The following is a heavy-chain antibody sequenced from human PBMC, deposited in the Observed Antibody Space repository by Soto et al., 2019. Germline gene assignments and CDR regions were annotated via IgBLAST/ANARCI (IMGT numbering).Heavy chain of an antibody. CDR1: GFTFSSYA. V-gene: IGHV3-23*01. CDR2: ISGSGGST. CDR3: AKDHFHIVVVTVTPRISMDV. Sequence: EVQLLESGGGLVQPGGSLRLSCAASGFTFSSYAMSWVRQAPGKGLEWVSAISGSGGSTYYADSVKGRFTISRDNSKNTLYLQMNSLRAEDTAVYYCAKDHFHIVVVTVTPRISMDVWGQGTTVTVSS. J-gene: IGHJ6*02. D-gene: IGHD2-21*02.